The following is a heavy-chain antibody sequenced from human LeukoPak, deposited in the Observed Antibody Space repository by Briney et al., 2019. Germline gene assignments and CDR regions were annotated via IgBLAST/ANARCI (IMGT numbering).Heavy chain of an antibody. Sequence: SETLSLTCTVSGGSISSGDYYWSWIRQPPGKGLEWIGYIYYSGSTNYNPSLKSRVTISVDTSKNQFSLKLSSVTAADTAVYYCARAYSSGWYGGPYFDYWGQGPLVTVSS. J-gene: IGHJ4*02. CDR2: IYYSGST. CDR1: GGSISSGDYY. CDR3: ARAYSSGWYGGPYFDY. V-gene: IGHV4-61*08. D-gene: IGHD6-19*01.